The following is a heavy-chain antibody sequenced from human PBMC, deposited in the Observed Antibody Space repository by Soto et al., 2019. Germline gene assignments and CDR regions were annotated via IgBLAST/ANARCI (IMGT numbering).Heavy chain of an antibody. V-gene: IGHV3-23*01. CDR1: GFSFDNYA. CDR2: MSGTDGKT. CDR3: AKYAGLSPGVRFHFDY. D-gene: IGHD3-10*01. Sequence: EVRMLESGGGLVQPGGSLRLSCTASGFSFDNYAMAWVRQTPGKGLEWVSTMSGTDGKTYYADLVRGRFTISRVNSRNTLFLDMGSLRADDTAVYHCAKYAGLSPGVRFHFDYWGPGALVTVSS. J-gene: IGHJ4*02.